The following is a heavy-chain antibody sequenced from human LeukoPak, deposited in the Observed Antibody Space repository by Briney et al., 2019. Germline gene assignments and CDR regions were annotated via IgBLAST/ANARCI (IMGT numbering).Heavy chain of an antibody. CDR1: GFTFRSHA. D-gene: IGHD3-3*01. V-gene: IGHV3-23*01. J-gene: IGHJ5*02. CDR3: ARGPPYYDFWSGYLVRGINWFDP. Sequence: GGSLRLSCVGSGFTFRSHAMSWVRPAPEKGLEFVSGIYENGGTTYYADSVKGRFTISRDNAKNSLYLQMNSLRAEDTAVYYCARGPPYYDFWSGYLVRGINWFDPWGQGTLVTVSS. CDR2: IYENGGTT.